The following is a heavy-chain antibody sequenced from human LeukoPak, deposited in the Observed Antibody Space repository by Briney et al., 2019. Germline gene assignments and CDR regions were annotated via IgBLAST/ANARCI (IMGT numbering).Heavy chain of an antibody. CDR1: GGSFSGYY. CDR3: ARGPRRFGFDP. CDR2: INHSGST. J-gene: IGHJ5*02. D-gene: IGHD3-10*01. V-gene: IGHV4-34*01. Sequence: SETLSLTCAVYGGSFSGYYWSWIRQPPGKGLEWIGEINHSGSTNYNPSLKSRVTISVDTSKNQFSLKLSSMTAADTAVYYCARGPRRFGFDPWGQGTLVTVSS.